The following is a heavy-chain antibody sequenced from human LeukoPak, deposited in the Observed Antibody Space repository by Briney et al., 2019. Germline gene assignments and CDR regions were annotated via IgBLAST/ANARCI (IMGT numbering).Heavy chain of an antibody. V-gene: IGHV3-7*01. CDR1: RFTFSTYW. J-gene: IGHJ6*03. CDR2: IKQDGSEK. Sequence: PGGSLRLSCAASRFTFSTYWMSWVRQAPGKGLEWVANIKQDGSEKHYVDSVKGRFTISRDNAKNSLYLQMNSLRAEDTAVYYCARDAFSYYYYYMDVWGKGTTVTVSS. CDR3: ARDAFSYYYYYMDV.